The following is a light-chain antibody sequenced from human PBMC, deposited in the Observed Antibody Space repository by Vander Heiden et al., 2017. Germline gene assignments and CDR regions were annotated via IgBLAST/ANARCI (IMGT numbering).Light chain of an antibody. CDR1: QSVNRSY. J-gene: IGKJ1*01. V-gene: IGKV3-20*01. CDR3: QQYGSSQT. CDR2: GAF. Sequence: EIVLTQSPGTLSLSPGEGATLSCRASQSVNRSYLAWYQQRPDQAPRLLIYGAFTRATGIPDRFSGSGSGTDFTLTISRLEPEDFAVYYCQQYGSSQTFGQGTKVEIK.